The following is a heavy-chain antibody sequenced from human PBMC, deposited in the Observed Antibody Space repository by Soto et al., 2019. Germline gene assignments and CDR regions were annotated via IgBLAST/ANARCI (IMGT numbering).Heavy chain of an antibody. Sequence: QLQLQESGPGLVKPSETLSLTCTVSGGSISSSSYYWGWIRQPPGKGLEWIGSIYYSGSTYYNPSLKSRVTISVDTSKNQFSLKLRSVTAADTAVYYCARGITIFGVVIDYWGQGTLVTVSS. CDR1: GGSISSSSYY. CDR2: IYYSGST. V-gene: IGHV4-39*01. D-gene: IGHD3-3*01. CDR3: ARGITIFGVVIDY. J-gene: IGHJ4*02.